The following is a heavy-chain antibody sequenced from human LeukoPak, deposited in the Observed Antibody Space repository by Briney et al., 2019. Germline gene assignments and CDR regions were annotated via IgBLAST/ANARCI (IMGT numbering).Heavy chain of an antibody. J-gene: IGHJ5*02. D-gene: IGHD3-22*01. V-gene: IGHV1-18*01. CDR3: ARAPRGYYYDSSGYPDNWFDP. Sequence: ASVKVSCKASGYTFTSYGISWVRQAPGQGLEWMGWISAYNGNTNYAQKLQGRVTMTTDTSTSTAYMELRSLRSDDTAVYYCARAPRGYYYDSSGYPDNWFDPWGQGTLVTVSS. CDR2: ISAYNGNT. CDR1: GYTFTSYG.